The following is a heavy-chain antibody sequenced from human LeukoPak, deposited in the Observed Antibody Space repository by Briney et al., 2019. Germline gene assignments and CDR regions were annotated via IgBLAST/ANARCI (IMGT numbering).Heavy chain of an antibody. V-gene: IGHV1-2*02. J-gene: IGHJ4*02. D-gene: IGHD5-24*01. CDR3: APATMTFDY. CDR2: INPKSSGT. Sequence: ASVKVSCKASGYSFIDYYMHWVRQAPGQGLEWMGWINPKSSGTNYAQKFQDRVTMTTDTSISTAYMELSRLTSDDTAVYYCAPATMTFDYWGQGTLVTVSS. CDR1: GYSFIDYY.